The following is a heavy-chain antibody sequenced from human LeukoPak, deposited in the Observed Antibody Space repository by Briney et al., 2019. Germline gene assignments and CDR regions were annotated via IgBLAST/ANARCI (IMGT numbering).Heavy chain of an antibody. D-gene: IGHD6-13*01. CDR3: AKKLVDGSFWYVVDY. Sequence: GGSLRLFCAASGFTFSNYAMTWVRQAAGKGLEWVSGITSRGGSTYYAESVKGGCTISSDNSKNTQYVLMNSQRAEDPAVYYCAKKLVDGSFWYVVDYWGQGTLVTVSS. J-gene: IGHJ4*02. CDR1: GFTFSNYA. CDR2: ITSRGGST. V-gene: IGHV3-23*01.